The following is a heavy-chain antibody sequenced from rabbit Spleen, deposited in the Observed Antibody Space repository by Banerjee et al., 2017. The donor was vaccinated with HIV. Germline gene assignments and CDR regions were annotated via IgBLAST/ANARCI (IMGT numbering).Heavy chain of an antibody. CDR1: GVSFSDKDV. Sequence: QEQLVESGGGLVKPEGSLTLTCKASGVSFSDKDVMCWVRQAPGKGLEWIACINIVTGKDVYATWAKGRFIMSGTSSTTVTLQMTSLTAADTATYICARDLVTVIGWNFNLWGPGTLVTVS. J-gene: IGHJ4*01. CDR3: ARDLVTVIGWNFNL. CDR2: INIVTGKD. D-gene: IGHD5-1*01. V-gene: IGHV1S45*01.